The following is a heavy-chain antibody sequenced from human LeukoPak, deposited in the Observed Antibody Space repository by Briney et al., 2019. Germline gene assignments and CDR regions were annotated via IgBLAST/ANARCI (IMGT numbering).Heavy chain of an antibody. CDR1: GYTFTGYY. V-gene: IGHV1-2*02. CDR2: INPNSGGT. D-gene: IGHD4-17*01. Sequence: ASVKVSCKASGYTFTGYYMHWVRQAPGQGLEWMGWINPNSGGTNYAQKFQGRVTMTRDTSISTAYMELSRLRSDDTAVYYCARVALNTVTEHLFDPWGQGTLVTVSS. CDR3: ARVALNTVTEHLFDP. J-gene: IGHJ5*01.